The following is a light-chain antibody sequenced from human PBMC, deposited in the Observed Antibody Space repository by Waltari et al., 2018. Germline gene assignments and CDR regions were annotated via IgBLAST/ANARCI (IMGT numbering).Light chain of an antibody. V-gene: IGKV1-13*02. CDR1: QGISTS. J-gene: IGKJ4*01. CDR3: LQYNRHPLT. CDR2: AAS. Sequence: AIQMTQSPSSLSASAGDTVTIPCRASQGISTSLNWYQQQPGKAPKRLIYAASSLESGVPSRFSGSGSGTDFTLIISSLQPEDFATYYCLQYNRHPLTFGGGTKIESK.